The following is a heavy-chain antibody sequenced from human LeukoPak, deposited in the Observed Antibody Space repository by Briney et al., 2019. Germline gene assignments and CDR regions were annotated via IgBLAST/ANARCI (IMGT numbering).Heavy chain of an antibody. J-gene: IGHJ6*02. CDR3: AGSMVRGVINYHYGMDV. Sequence: ASVKVSCKASGYTFTGYYMHWVRQAPGQGLEWMGWINAGNGNTKYSQKFQGRVTITRDTSASTAYMALSSLSSEDTAVYYCAGSMVRGVINYHYGMDVWGQGTTVTVSS. CDR2: INAGNGNT. V-gene: IGHV1-3*01. D-gene: IGHD3-10*01. CDR1: GYTFTGYY.